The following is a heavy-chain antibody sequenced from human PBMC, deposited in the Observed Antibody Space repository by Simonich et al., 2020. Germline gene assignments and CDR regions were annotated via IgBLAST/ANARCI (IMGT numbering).Heavy chain of an antibody. CDR2: IYYSGAP. V-gene: IGHV4-39*01. J-gene: IGHJ4*02. Sequence: QLQLQESGPGLVKPSETLSLTCTVSGGSISSSSYSWGWIRQPPGKGQGLIGSIYYSGAPYTNPSLKSRVTISVDTSKNQLSLKLSSVTAADTAVYYCARWAYSSSYFDYWGQGTLVTVSS. D-gene: IGHD6-6*01. CDR3: ARWAYSSSYFDY. CDR1: GGSISSSSYS.